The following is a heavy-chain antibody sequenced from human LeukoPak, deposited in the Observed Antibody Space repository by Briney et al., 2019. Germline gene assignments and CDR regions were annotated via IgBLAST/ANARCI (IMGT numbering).Heavy chain of an antibody. CDR1: GFTFSSCW. J-gene: IGHJ4*02. Sequence: GGSLRLSCAASGFTFSSCWMHWVRQAPGKGLVWVSRIKNDGSRTSYADSVKGRFTISRDNAKNTLCLQMNSLRAEDTAVYYCARRAGAYSHPYDYWGQGTLVTVSS. CDR2: IKNDGSRT. CDR3: ARRAGAYSHPYDY. D-gene: IGHD4/OR15-4a*01. V-gene: IGHV3-74*01.